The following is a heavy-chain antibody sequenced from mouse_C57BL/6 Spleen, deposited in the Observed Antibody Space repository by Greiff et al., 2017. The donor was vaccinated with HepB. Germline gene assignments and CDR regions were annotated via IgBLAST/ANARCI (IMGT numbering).Heavy chain of an antibody. CDR3: ARWEFTTVVDWYFDV. D-gene: IGHD1-1*01. CDR2: IYPGDGDT. V-gene: IGHV1-82*01. Sequence: VQRVESGPELVKPGASVKISCKASGYAFSSSWMNWVKQRPGKGLEWIGRIYPGDGDTNYNGKFKGKATLTADKSSSTAYMQLSSLTSEDSAVYFCARWEFTTVVDWYFDVWGTGTTVTVSS. CDR1: GYAFSSSW. J-gene: IGHJ1*03.